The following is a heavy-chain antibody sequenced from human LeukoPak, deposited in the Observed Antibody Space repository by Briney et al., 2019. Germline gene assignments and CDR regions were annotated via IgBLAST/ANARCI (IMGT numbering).Heavy chain of an antibody. CDR3: AKASSGWDFDY. Sequence: PGGSLRLSCAASRFTFSSYAMSWVRQAPGKGLEWVSAISVSGGSTYYADCVKGRFTISRDNYKNTLYLQMNSLRAEDTAVYYCAKASSGWDFDYWGQGTLVTVSS. J-gene: IGHJ4*02. CDR2: ISVSGGST. D-gene: IGHD6-19*01. V-gene: IGHV3-23*01. CDR1: RFTFSSYA.